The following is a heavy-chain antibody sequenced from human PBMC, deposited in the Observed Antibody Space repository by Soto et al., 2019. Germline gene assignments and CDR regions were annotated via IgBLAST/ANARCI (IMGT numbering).Heavy chain of an antibody. Sequence: SETLSLTCTVSGGSISSGGYYWSWIRQHPGKGLEWIGYIYYSGSTYYNPSLKSRVTISVDTSKNQFSLKLSSVTAADTAVYYCASMYYDSSGYWFDYWGQGTLVTVSS. V-gene: IGHV4-31*03. D-gene: IGHD3-22*01. CDR2: IYYSGST. J-gene: IGHJ4*02. CDR3: ASMYYDSSGYWFDY. CDR1: GGSISSGGYY.